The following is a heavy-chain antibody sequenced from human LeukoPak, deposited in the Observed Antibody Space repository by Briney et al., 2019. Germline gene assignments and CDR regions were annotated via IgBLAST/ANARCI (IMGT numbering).Heavy chain of an antibody. J-gene: IGHJ3*02. CDR3: ARSRVMITFGGANPHAFDI. V-gene: IGHV4-4*07. Sequence: PSETLSLTCTVSGGSISSYYWSWIRQPAGKGLEWIGRIYTSGSTNYNPSLKSRVTMSVDTSKNQFSLKLSSVTAADTAVYYCARSRVMITFGGANPHAFDIWGQGTMVTVSS. CDR1: GGSISSYY. D-gene: IGHD3-16*01. CDR2: IYTSGST.